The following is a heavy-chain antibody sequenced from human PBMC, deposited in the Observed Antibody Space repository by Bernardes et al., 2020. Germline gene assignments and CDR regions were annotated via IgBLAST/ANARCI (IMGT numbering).Heavy chain of an antibody. Sequence: SETLSLTCAVYGGSFSGYYWSWIRQPPGKGLEWIGEINHSGSTNYNPSLKSRVTISVDTSKNQFSLKLSSVTAADTAVYYCARGRADWPYGSGSKTPLGELSCYFDYWGQGTLVTVSS. CDR1: GGSFSGYY. J-gene: IGHJ4*02. CDR2: INHSGST. V-gene: IGHV4-34*01. D-gene: IGHD3-16*02. CDR3: ARGRADWPYGSGSKTPLGELSCYFDY.